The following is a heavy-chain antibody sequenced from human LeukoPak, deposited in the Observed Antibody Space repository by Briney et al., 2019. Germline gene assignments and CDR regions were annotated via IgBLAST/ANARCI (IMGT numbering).Heavy chain of an antibody. J-gene: IGHJ4*02. D-gene: IGHD3-10*01. V-gene: IGHV4-34*01. Sequence: SETLSLTCAVSGGSFSGYYWSWIRQPPGKGLEYIGDINHVGGTNYNPSLKSRVTISEDSSKNQVSLQLNSVTAADTAVYYCARNYYGSGSYFYYFDYWGQGTLVTVSS. CDR1: GGSFSGYY. CDR2: INHVGGT. CDR3: ARNYYGSGSYFYYFDY.